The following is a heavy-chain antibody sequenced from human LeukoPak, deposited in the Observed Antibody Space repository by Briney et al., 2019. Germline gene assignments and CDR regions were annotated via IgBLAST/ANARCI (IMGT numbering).Heavy chain of an antibody. CDR3: AREDHSNYNY. V-gene: IGHV3-7*01. J-gene: IGHJ4*02. CDR2: IKQDGGEK. D-gene: IGHD4-11*01. Sequence: GGSLRLSCAVSGFPFSSYWMSWVRQAPGKGLEWVANIKQDGGEKFYVDSVKGRFTISRDNAKNSLYLQMNYLRAEDTAVYYCAREDHSNYNYWGQGTLVTVSS. CDR1: GFPFSSYW.